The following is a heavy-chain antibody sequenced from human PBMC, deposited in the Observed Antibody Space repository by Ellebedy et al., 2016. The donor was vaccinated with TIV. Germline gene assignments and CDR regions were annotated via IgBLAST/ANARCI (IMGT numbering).Heavy chain of an antibody. CDR3: ARGEEGAGTSLYDH. J-gene: IGHJ4*02. CDR1: GGSMTSLDYQ. Sequence: MPSETLSLTFAVPGGSMTSLDYQWTWIRQLPGKGLEWVGHIYYSGVTHYNPSLKSRLTMSIDVAKDQFSLNLISVTAADTAIYYCARGEEGAGTSLYDHWGQGTLVTVSS. V-gene: IGHV4-31*11. D-gene: IGHD1-7*01. CDR2: IYYSGVT.